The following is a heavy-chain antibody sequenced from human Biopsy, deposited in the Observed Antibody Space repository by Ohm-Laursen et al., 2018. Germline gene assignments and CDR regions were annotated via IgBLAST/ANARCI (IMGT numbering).Heavy chain of an antibody. J-gene: IGHJ4*02. CDR3: ARVFCTSTTCYGLLDN. V-gene: IGHV1-18*01. CDR1: GYTFTSYD. CDR2: ISLYIDKT. D-gene: IGHD2/OR15-2a*01. Sequence: ASVKVSCKASGYTFTSYDISWVRQAPGQGLEWMGWISLYIDKTSYPPKLQDRVTMTADTSTNTAHMELRSLRSDDTAVYYCARVFCTSTTCYGLLDNWGQGTVVTVSS.